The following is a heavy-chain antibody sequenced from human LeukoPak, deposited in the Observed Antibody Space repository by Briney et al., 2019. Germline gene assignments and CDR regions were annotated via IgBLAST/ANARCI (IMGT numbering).Heavy chain of an antibody. CDR3: TRALHYDY. Sequence: GGSLRLSCAASGFTFSSYWMHWVRQAPGKGLEWVGFIRSKAYGGTTEYAASVKGRFTISRDDSKSIAYLQMNSLKTEDTAVYYCTRALHYDYWGQGTLVTVSS. D-gene: IGHD2-15*01. V-gene: IGHV3-49*04. CDR2: IRSKAYGGTT. CDR1: GFTFSSYW. J-gene: IGHJ4*02.